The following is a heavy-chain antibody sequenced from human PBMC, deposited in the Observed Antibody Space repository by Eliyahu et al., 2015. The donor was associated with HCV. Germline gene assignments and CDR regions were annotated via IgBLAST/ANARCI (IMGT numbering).Heavy chain of an antibody. D-gene: IGHD2-8*01. V-gene: IGHV3-64D*09. J-gene: IGHJ3*02. CDR3: VKGMGHGAFDI. CDR1: GFTFSSYA. CDR2: ISSNGGST. Sequence: EVQLVESGGGLVQPGGSLRLSCSASGFTFSSYAMHWVRQAPGKGLEYVSAISSNGGSTYYADSVKGRFTISRDNSKNTLYLQMSSLRAEDTAVYYCVKGMGHGAFDIWGQGTMVTVSS.